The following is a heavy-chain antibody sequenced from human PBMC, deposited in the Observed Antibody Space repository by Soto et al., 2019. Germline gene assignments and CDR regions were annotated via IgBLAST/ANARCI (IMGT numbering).Heavy chain of an antibody. CDR2: INAGNGNT. J-gene: IGHJ4*02. Sequence: QVHLVQSATEVKRPGASVKVSCQTSGFTFTIHAIQCVRQAPGQRPEWLGWINAGNGNTKYSRRFQGSITITRYTAASTAYMDLDSLTSEDTALFYCARGPVIHKWGVTMFDYWGQGTLVTVSS. CDR1: GFTFTIHA. D-gene: IGHD4-17*01. CDR3: ARGPVIHKWGVTMFDY. V-gene: IGHV1-3*01.